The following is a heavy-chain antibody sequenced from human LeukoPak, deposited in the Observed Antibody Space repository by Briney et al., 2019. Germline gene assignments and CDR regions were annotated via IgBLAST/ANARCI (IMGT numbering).Heavy chain of an antibody. CDR3: ARVPKVQWELRYFDY. CDR1: GGSISSYY. Sequence: SETLSLTCTVSGGSISSYYWGWIRQPPGKGLEWIGYIYYSGSTNYNPSLKSRVTISVDTSKNQFSPKLRSVTAADTAVYYCARVPKVQWELRYFDYWGQGTLVTVSS. V-gene: IGHV4-59*01. D-gene: IGHD1-26*01. J-gene: IGHJ4*02. CDR2: IYYSGST.